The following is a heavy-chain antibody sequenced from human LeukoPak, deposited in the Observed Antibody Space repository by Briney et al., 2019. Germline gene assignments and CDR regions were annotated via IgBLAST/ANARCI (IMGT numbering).Heavy chain of an antibody. Sequence: SETLSLTCTVSGYSISSGYYWGWIRQPPGKGLEWIGSIYHSGSTYSNPSLKSRVTISVDTSKNQFSLKLSSVTAADTAVYYCARGLVDTAMGDAFDIWGPGTMVTVSS. V-gene: IGHV4-38-2*02. CDR1: GYSISSGYY. J-gene: IGHJ3*02. D-gene: IGHD5-18*01. CDR3: ARGLVDTAMGDAFDI. CDR2: IYHSGST.